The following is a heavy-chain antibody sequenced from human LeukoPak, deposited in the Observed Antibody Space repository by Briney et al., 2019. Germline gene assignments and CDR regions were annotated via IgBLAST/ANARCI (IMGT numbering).Heavy chain of an antibody. V-gene: IGHV1-18*01. CDR3: ARVPIVVVPAPPYGDPQPVDY. CDR1: GYTFTSYG. D-gene: IGHD2-2*01. Sequence: ASVKVSCKASGYTFTSYGISWVRQAPGQGLEWMGWISAYSGNTNYAQKLRGRVTMTTDTSTSTAYMELRSLRSDDTAVYYCARVPIVVVPAPPYGDPQPVDYWGQGTLVTVSS. J-gene: IGHJ4*02. CDR2: ISAYSGNT.